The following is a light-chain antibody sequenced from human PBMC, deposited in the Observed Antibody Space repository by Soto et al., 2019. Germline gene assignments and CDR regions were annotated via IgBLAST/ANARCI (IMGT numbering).Light chain of an antibody. CDR3: SSYTRSSTEV. CDR1: SSDVGGYDY. J-gene: IGLJ1*01. CDR2: EVR. Sequence: QLVLTQPASVSGSPGQSITISCTGSSSDVGGYDYVSWYQQHPGKVPKLMIYEVRNRPSGVSNRFSGSKSGNTASLTISGLQAEDEADYYCSSYTRSSTEVFGTGTKVTVL. V-gene: IGLV2-14*01.